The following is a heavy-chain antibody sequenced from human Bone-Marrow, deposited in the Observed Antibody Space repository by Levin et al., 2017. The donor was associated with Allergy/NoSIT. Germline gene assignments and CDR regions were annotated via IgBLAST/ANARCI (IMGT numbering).Heavy chain of an antibody. CDR3: ARGWFGELLSH. J-gene: IGHJ4*02. CDR2: IYSGGST. Sequence: GESLKISCAASGFTVSSHYMSWVRQAPGKGTEWVSVIYSGGSTYYADSVKGRFTISRDNSKNTLYLQMNSLRAEDTAVYYCARGWFGELLSHWGQGTLVTVSS. D-gene: IGHD3-10*01. V-gene: IGHV3-53*01. CDR1: GFTVSSHY.